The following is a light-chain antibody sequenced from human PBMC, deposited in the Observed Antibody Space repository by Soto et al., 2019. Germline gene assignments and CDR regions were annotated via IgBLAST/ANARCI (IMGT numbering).Light chain of an antibody. CDR3: QQYGSSPRT. V-gene: IGKV3-20*01. CDR2: GAS. Sequence: EIVLTQSPGTLSLSPGERATLSCRASQSVSSSYLAWYQQKPDQAPRLLIYGASSRATGIPDRFSGSGSGTDFTLTISRLEAEDVAVYYCQQYGSSPRTFGQGTKVEIK. J-gene: IGKJ1*01. CDR1: QSVSSSY.